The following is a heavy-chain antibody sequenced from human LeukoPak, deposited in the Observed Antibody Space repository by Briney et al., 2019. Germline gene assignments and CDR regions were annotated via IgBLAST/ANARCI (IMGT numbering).Heavy chain of an antibody. CDR1: GFTFSSYA. Sequence: GGSLRLSCAASGFTFSSYAMSWVRQAPGKGLEWVSAISGSGGSTYYADSVKGRFTISRDNSKNTLYLRMNSLRAEDTAVYYCAKVGVPAAYYYYYYMDVWGKGTTVTVSS. V-gene: IGHV3-23*01. CDR3: AKVGVPAAYYYYYYMDV. D-gene: IGHD2-2*01. CDR2: ISGSGGST. J-gene: IGHJ6*03.